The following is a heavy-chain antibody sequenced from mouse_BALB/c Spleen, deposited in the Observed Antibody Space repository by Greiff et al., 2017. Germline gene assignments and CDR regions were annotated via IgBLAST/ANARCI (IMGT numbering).Heavy chain of an antibody. CDR3: ARLDGYEGAY. Sequence: EVKLMESGGGLVKPGGSLKLSCAASGFTFSSYAMSWVRQTPEKRLEWVATISSGGSYTYYPDSVKGRFTISRDNAKNTLYLQMSSLRSEDTAMYYCARLDGYEGAYWGQGTLVTVSA. J-gene: IGHJ3*01. CDR2: ISSGGSYT. CDR1: GFTFSSYA. D-gene: IGHD2-2*01. V-gene: IGHV5-9-3*01.